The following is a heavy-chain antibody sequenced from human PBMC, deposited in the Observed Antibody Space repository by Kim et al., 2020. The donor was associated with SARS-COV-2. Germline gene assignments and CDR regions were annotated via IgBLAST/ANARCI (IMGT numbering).Heavy chain of an antibody. CDR2: TFYRSKWYN. J-gene: IGHJ4*02. CDR3: ARGSGSYLGEPYFDS. V-gene: IGHV6-1*01. Sequence: SQTLSLTCAISGDSVSANSAAWNWIRQSPSRGLEWLGRTFYRSKWYNDYALSVQTRITINPDTSKNQFSLQLNSVTPDDSGVYYCARGSGSYLGEPYFDSWGQGTLVTVSS. CDR1: GDSVSANSAA. D-gene: IGHD1-26*01.